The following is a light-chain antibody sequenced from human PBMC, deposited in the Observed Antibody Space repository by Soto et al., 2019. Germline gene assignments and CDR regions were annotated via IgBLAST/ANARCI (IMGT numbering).Light chain of an antibody. Sequence: QSVLTQPPSVSGAPGQRVTISCTGSRSNIGAGYDVHWYPQLPGTAPKLLIYGNSNRPSGVPDRFSGSKSGTSASLAITGLQAEDEADYYCQSYDSSLSGYVFGTGTKLTVL. CDR1: RSNIGAGYD. V-gene: IGLV1-40*01. J-gene: IGLJ1*01. CDR2: GNS. CDR3: QSYDSSLSGYV.